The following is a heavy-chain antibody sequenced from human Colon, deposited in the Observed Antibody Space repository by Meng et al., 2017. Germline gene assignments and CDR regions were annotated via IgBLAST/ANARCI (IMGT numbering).Heavy chain of an antibody. CDR2: IYRSGNA. V-gene: IGHV4-30-4*08. CDR3: ARDRKHYGERGWFDP. D-gene: IGHD4-17*01. Sequence: QVQRQESGPGLVKPSQTLSLTCNVSGVSINSGDYYWSWIRQHPGKGLEWIGYIYRSGNAYYNPSLESRVAISIDRSKNQFSLKLSSVTAADTAVYYCARDRKHYGERGWFDPWGQGTLVTVSS. J-gene: IGHJ5*02. CDR1: GVSINSGDYY.